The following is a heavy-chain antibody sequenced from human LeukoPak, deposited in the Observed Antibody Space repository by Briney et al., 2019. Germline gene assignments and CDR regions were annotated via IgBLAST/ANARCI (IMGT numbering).Heavy chain of an antibody. CDR1: GFTFSSYA. Sequence: PGRSLRLSCAASGFTFSSYAMHWVRQAPGKGLEWVAVISYDGSNKYYADSVKGRFTISRDNSKNTLYLQMNSLRAEDTAVYYCARDLAYCGGDCYPGGGFDYWSQGTLVTVSS. CDR3: ARDLAYCGGDCYPGGGFDY. J-gene: IGHJ4*02. D-gene: IGHD2-21*02. V-gene: IGHV3-30*04. CDR2: ISYDGSNK.